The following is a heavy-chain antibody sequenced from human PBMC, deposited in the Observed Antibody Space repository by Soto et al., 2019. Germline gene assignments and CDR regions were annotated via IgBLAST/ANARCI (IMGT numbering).Heavy chain of an antibody. J-gene: IGHJ3*02. Sequence: SCAASGFTFSSYSMNWVRQAPGKGLEWVSSISSSSSYIYYADSVKGRFTISRDNAKNSLYLQMNSLRAEDTAVYYCARDMGLGIVGDAFDIWGQGTMVTVSS. V-gene: IGHV3-21*01. CDR2: ISSSSSYI. D-gene: IGHD1-26*01. CDR3: ARDMGLGIVGDAFDI. CDR1: GFTFSSYS.